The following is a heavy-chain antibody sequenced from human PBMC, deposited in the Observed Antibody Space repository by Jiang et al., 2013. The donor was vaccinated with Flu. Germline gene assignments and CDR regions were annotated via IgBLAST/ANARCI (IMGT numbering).Heavy chain of an antibody. CDR1: GYSFTSYW. J-gene: IGHJ5*02. Sequence: GAEVKKPGESLRISCKGSGYSFTSYWISWVRQMPGKGLEWMGRIDPSDFYTNYSPSFQGHVTISADKSISTAYLQWTSLKASDTAMYYCARHGESEVVADPNWFDPWGQGTLVTVSS. D-gene: IGHD2-15*01. CDR3: ARHGESEVVADPNWFDP. V-gene: IGHV5-10-1*01. CDR2: IDPSDFYT.